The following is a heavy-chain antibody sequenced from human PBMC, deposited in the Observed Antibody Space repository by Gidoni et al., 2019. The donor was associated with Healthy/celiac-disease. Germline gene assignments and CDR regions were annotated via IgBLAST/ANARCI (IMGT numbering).Heavy chain of an antibody. Sequence: QVQLVQSGAEVKKPGSSVQVSCKASGGPFSSYAISWVRQAPGQGLEWMGGIIPIFGTANYAQKFQGRVTITADESTSTAYMELSSLRSEDTAVYYCAREHLGMVAILDYWGQGTLVTVSS. CDR1: GGPFSSYA. CDR3: AREHLGMVAILDY. V-gene: IGHV1-69*01. J-gene: IGHJ4*02. CDR2: IIPIFGTA. D-gene: IGHD5-12*01.